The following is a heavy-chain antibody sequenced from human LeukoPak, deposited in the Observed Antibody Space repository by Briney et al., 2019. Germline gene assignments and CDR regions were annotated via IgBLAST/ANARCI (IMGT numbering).Heavy chain of an antibody. D-gene: IGHD1-26*01. J-gene: IGHJ6*02. CDR3: ARDIIVGATYYYYGMDV. CDR2: IKQDGSEK. CDR1: GFTFNIYD. Sequence: GGSLRLSCLASGFTFNIYDMHWVRQAPGKGPEWVANIKQDGSEKHYADSVKGRFTISRDNSKNTLYLQMNSLRAEDTAVYYCARDIIVGATYYYYGMDVWGQGTTVTVSS. V-gene: IGHV3-30*02.